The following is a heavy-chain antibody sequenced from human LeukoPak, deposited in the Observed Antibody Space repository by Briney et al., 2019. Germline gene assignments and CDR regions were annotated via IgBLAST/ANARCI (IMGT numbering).Heavy chain of an antibody. Sequence: KATETLSLTCTVSGGSISSSSYYWGWIRQPPGKGLEWIGSIYYSGSTYYNPSLKSRVTISVDTSKNQFSLKLSSVTAADTAVYYCASYTAMVTGGYDYWGQGTLVTVSS. CDR3: ASYTAMVTGGYDY. CDR1: GGSISSSSYY. V-gene: IGHV4-39*01. CDR2: IYYSGST. J-gene: IGHJ4*02. D-gene: IGHD5-18*01.